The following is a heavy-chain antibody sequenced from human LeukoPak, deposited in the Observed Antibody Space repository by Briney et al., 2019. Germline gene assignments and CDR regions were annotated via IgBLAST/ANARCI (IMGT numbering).Heavy chain of an antibody. Sequence: GESLRLSCAASGFTFSSYAMSWVRQAPGKGLEWVSAISGSGGSTYYADSVKGRFTISRDNSKNTLYLQMDSLRAEDTAIYYCAKDFYESSGYSFDYWGQGTLVAVSS. J-gene: IGHJ4*02. V-gene: IGHV3-23*01. CDR1: GFTFSSYA. CDR2: ISGSGGST. D-gene: IGHD3-22*01. CDR3: AKDFYESSGYSFDY.